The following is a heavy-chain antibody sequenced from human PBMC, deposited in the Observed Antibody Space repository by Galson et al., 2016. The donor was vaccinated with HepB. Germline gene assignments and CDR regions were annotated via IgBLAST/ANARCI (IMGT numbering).Heavy chain of an antibody. CDR1: GGSISTNNYC. CDR3: ARHVVPEDAFNI. J-gene: IGHJ3*02. CDR2: ICHSGNT. Sequence: LSLTCTVSGGSISTNNYCWDWVRQPPGQGLEWIGSICHSGNTYYNPSLKSRVAMSVDTSNNQFSLKLRSVTAADTAVYYCARHVVPEDAFNIWGQGTKVTVSS. D-gene: IGHD2-21*01. V-gene: IGHV4-39*01.